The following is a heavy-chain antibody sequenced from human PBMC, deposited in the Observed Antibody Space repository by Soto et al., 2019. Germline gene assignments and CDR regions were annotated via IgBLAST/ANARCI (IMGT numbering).Heavy chain of an antibody. D-gene: IGHD6-13*01. CDR3: ARVGYSSRWYSYGY. V-gene: IGHV1-46*01. CDR1: GYTFTSYY. Sequence: QVQVVQSGAEVKKPGASVKVFCKASGYTFTSYYMHWVRQAPGQGLEWMGIINPSDGSTKYAQRSQGRVTMTRDTSTSTVYMELSSLRSEDTAVYYCARVGYSSRWYSYGYWGQGTLVTVSS. CDR2: INPSDGST. J-gene: IGHJ4*02.